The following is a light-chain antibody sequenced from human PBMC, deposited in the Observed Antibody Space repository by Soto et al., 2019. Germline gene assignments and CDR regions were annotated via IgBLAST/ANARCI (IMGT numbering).Light chain of an antibody. J-gene: IGKJ1*01. CDR2: DAS. CDR3: QQYNRYAVT. Sequence: DIQMTQSPSTLSASVGDRVTITCRASQSASTFLAWYQQKPGQAPKLLIYDASTLQSGVPSRFSASGSGTEFALTISGLQPDDFEVYYCQQYNRYAVTFGQGTQVDIX. V-gene: IGKV1-5*01. CDR1: QSASTF.